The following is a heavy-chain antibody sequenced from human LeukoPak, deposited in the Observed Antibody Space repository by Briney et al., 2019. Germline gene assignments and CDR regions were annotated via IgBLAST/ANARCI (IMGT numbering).Heavy chain of an antibody. CDR3: AKHEGGYCSSTSCYGLNWFDP. CDR1: GGTFSSYV. J-gene: IGHJ5*02. D-gene: IGHD2-2*01. V-gene: IGHV1-69*13. CDR2: IIPIFGTA. Sequence: GASVKVSCKASGGTFSSYVISWVRQAPGQGLEWMGGIIPIFGTANYAQKFQGRVTITADESTSTAYMELSSLRSEDTAVYYCAKHEGGYCSSTSCYGLNWFDPWGQGTLVTVSS.